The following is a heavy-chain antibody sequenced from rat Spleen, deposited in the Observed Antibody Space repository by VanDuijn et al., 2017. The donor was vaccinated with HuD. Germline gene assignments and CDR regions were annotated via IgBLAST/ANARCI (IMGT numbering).Heavy chain of an antibody. J-gene: IGHJ2*01. CDR1: GFSLTSNG. CDR3: IRERYGNPASYYFDY. V-gene: IGHV2S12*01. D-gene: IGHD1-7*01. CDR2: ISSDGTT. Sequence: QVQLKESGPGLVQPSQTLSLTCTVSGFSLTSNGVSWVRQPPGKGLEWITAISSDGTTYYNSPLKSQMSISRDTSKSQVFLKMNSLQTEDRAIYFCIRERYGNPASYYFDYWGQGVMVTVSS.